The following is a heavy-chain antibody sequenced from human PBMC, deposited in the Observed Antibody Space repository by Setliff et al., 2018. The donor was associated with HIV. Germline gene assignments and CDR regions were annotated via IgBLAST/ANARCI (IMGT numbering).Heavy chain of an antibody. Sequence: GGSLRLSCAASGFTFSSYGMHWVRQAPGKGLEWVAFIRYDGSNKYYADSVKGRFTISRDNAKNSLYLQMNSLRAEDTAVYYCHSGYDTEEQSYFDYWGQGTLVTVSS. CDR1: GFTFSSYG. D-gene: IGHD5-12*01. V-gene: IGHV3-30*02. J-gene: IGHJ4*02. CDR3: HSGYDTEEQSYFDY. CDR2: IRYDGSNK.